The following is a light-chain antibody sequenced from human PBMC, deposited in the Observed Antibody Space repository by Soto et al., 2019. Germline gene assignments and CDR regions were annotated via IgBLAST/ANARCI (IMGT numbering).Light chain of an antibody. J-gene: IGLJ1*01. CDR1: SSDIGAYDY. CDR2: EVT. V-gene: IGLV2-14*01. Sequence: QSVLTQPASVSGSPGQSITISCTGTSSDIGAYDYVSWFQQHPDKAPKLMISEVTNRPSGVSDRFSGSKSGNAASLTISGLQAEDEAYYFCFSFTNAHTHIFGNGTKVTVL. CDR3: FSFTNAHTHI.